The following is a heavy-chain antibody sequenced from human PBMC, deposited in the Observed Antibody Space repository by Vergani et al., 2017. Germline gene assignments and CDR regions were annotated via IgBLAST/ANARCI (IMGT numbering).Heavy chain of an antibody. CDR3: ARADYYDSSGKFDY. V-gene: IGHV4-59*01. J-gene: IGHJ4*02. CDR1: GGSISSYY. Sequence: QVQLQESGPGLVKPSETLSLTCTVSGGSISSYYWSWIRQPPGKGLEWIGYIYYSGSTNYNPSLKSRVTISVDTSKNQFSLKLSSVTAADTAVYYCARADYYDSSGKFDYWGQGTLVTVSS. D-gene: IGHD3-22*01. CDR2: IYYSGST.